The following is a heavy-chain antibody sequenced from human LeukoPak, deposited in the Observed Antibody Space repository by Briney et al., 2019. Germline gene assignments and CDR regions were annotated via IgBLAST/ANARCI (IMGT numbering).Heavy chain of an antibody. D-gene: IGHD2-2*01. Sequence: ASVKVSCKVSGYTLTELSMHWVRQAPGKGLEWRGGFDPEDGETIYAQKFQGRVTMTEDTSTDTAYMELSSLRSEDTAVYYCATPAPFQRQTPFDYWGQGTLVTVSS. J-gene: IGHJ4*02. CDR3: ATPAPFQRQTPFDY. CDR1: GYTLTELS. CDR2: FDPEDGET. V-gene: IGHV1-24*01.